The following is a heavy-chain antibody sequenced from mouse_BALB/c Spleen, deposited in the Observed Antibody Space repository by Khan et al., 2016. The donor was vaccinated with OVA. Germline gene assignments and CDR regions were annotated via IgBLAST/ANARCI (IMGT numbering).Heavy chain of an antibody. V-gene: IGHV5-17*02. J-gene: IGHJ2*01. Sequence: EVELVESGGGLVQPGGSRKLSCAASGFTFSGFGMHWVRQAPEKGLEWVAYISSGSKTTYYADTVKGRFNISRDNPKNTLFLQMTSLRSEDTAMYLCARTGYYYFDYWGQGTTLTVSS. CDR3: ARTGYYYFDY. D-gene: IGHD1-2*01. CDR2: ISSGSKTT. CDR1: GFTFSGFG.